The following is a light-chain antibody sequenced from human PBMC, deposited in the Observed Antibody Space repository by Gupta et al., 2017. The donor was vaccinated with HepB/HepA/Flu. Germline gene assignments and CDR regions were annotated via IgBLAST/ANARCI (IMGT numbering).Light chain of an antibody. CDR3: QEYSGSSWT. CDR2: KAS. J-gene: IGKJ1*01. V-gene: IGKV1-5*03. CDR1: QSISNW. Sequence: DIPMTQSPSTLSASVGDRVTITCRASQSISNWLAWYQQKPGKAPNLLVYKASNLESGVPSRFSGSGSGTEFTLTISSLQPDDFATYYCQEYSGSSWTFGQGTKVEIK.